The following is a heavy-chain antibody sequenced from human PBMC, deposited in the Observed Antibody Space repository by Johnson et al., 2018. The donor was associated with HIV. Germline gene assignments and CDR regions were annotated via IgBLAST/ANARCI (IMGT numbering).Heavy chain of an antibody. Sequence: QVQLVESGGGVVQPGRSLRLSCAASGFTFSSYGMHWVRQAPGKGLEWVAVIWYDGSNKYYADSVKGRFTISRDNSKNTLYLQMNSLRAEDTAVYYCAKSDVVVIPEGAFDIWGQGRMVTVSS. J-gene: IGHJ3*02. CDR2: IWYDGSNK. CDR3: AKSDVVVIPEGAFDI. CDR1: GFTFSSYG. D-gene: IGHD2-21*01. V-gene: IGHV3-33*06.